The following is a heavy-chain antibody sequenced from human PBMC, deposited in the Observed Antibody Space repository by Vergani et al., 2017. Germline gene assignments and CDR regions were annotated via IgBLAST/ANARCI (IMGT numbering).Heavy chain of an antibody. CDR3: AKGGGGYSSSLYYYYMDV. CDR2: ISGSGGST. V-gene: IGHV3-23*01. J-gene: IGHJ6*03. CDR1: GFTFSSYA. Sequence: EVQLLESGGGLVQPGGSLRLSCAASGFTFSSYAMSWVLQAPGKGLEWVSAISGSGGSTYYADSVKGRFTISRDNSKNTLYLQMNSLRAEDTAVYYCAKGGGGYSSSLYYYYMDVWGKGTTVTVSS. D-gene: IGHD6-6*01.